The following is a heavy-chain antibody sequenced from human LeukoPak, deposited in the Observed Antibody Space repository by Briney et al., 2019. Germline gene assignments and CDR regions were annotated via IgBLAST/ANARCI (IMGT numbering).Heavy chain of an antibody. V-gene: IGHV3-23*01. J-gene: IGHJ6*02. D-gene: IGHD3-22*01. CDR1: GFTFSSYA. Sequence: GGSLRLSYAASGFTFSSYAMSWVRQAPGKGLEWVSAISGSGGSTYYADSVKGRFTISRDNSKNTLYLQMNSLRADDTPVYYCAKPPGSSGYYYYYGMDVWGQGTTVTVSS. CDR2: ISGSGGST. CDR3: AKPPGSSGYYYYYGMDV.